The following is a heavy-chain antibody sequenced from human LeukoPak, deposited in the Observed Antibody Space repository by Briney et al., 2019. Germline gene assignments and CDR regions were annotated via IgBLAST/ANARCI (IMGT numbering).Heavy chain of an antibody. D-gene: IGHD4-17*01. CDR3: TRDPLYGALDS. Sequence: GGSLRLSCAASGFTFSDYWMTWVRQAPGKGLEWVANIQPDGSQGLYVDSVKGRFIISRDNAKKSLYLQMNSLRAEDTAVYYCTRDPLYGALDSWGQGTLVTVSS. CDR1: GFTFSDYW. V-gene: IGHV3-7*01. J-gene: IGHJ4*02. CDR2: IQPDGSQG.